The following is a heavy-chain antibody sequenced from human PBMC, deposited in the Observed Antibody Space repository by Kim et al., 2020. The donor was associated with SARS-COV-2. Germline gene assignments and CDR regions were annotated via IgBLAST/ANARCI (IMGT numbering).Heavy chain of an antibody. CDR2: ISYDGTME. J-gene: IGHJ4*02. V-gene: IGHV3-30*18. Sequence: GGSLRLSCEGSGFTFRNYAMHWVRQAPGKGLEWVAVISYDGTMERYEDSVKGRFTISRDNSKSTLYLQMNSLRTEDTAVYYCTKDRDLPRLNRGSGPAEWGQGTLVSVSS. D-gene: IGHD1-26*01. CDR1: GFTFRNYA. CDR3: TKDRDLPRLNRGSGPAE.